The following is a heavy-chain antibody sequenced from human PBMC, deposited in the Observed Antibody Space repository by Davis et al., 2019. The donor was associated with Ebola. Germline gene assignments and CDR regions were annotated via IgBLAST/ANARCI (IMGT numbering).Heavy chain of an antibody. V-gene: IGHV3-33*01. J-gene: IGHJ4*02. CDR2: IWYDGSNK. Sequence: GGSLRLSCAASGFTFSTYGMHWVRQAPGKGLEWVAVIWYDGSNKYYADSVKDRFTISRDNSKNTLYLQMNSLRAEDTAVYYCARDLGPGGFDYWGQGTLVTVSS. D-gene: IGHD3-10*01. CDR3: ARDLGPGGFDY. CDR1: GFTFSTYG.